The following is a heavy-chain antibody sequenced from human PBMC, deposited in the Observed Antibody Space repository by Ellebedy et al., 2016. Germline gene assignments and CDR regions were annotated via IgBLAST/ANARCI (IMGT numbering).Heavy chain of an antibody. V-gene: IGHV1-69*13. CDR1: GGTFSSYA. CDR3: ARPSRATAAGRAFDI. Sequence: SVKVSXXASGGTFSSYAISWVRQAPGQGLEWMGGIIPIFGTANYAQKFQGRVTITADESTSTAYMELSSLRSEDTAVYYCARPSRATAAGRAFDIWGQGTMVTVSS. J-gene: IGHJ3*02. D-gene: IGHD6-13*01. CDR2: IIPIFGTA.